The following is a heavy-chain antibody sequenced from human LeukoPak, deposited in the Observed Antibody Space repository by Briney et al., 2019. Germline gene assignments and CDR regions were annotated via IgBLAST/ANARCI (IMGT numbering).Heavy chain of an antibody. CDR1: GGTFSSYA. D-gene: IGHD2-21*02. J-gene: IGHJ4*02. CDR2: IITILGIA. Sequence: ASVKVSCKASGGTFSSYAISWVRQAPGQGLEWMGRIITILGIANYAQKFQGRVTITADKSTSTAYMELSSLRSEDTAVYYCARCGGDCSGFDYWGQGTLVTVSS. CDR3: ARCGGDCSGFDY. V-gene: IGHV1-69*04.